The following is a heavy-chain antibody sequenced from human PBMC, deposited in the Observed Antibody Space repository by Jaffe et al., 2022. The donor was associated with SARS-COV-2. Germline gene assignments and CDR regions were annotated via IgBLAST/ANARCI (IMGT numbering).Heavy chain of an antibody. Sequence: QVQLQESGPGLVKPSQTLSLTCTVSGDSISSVGCYWTWFRQLPEKGLEWIGNIYYNGRTAYNPSLKSRATISVDTSKNQFSLKLSSVTAADSAVFYCARENSSGSYWGQGTLVTVSS. CDR1: GDSISSVGCY. V-gene: IGHV4-31*03. D-gene: IGHD6-25*01. CDR3: ARENSSGSY. J-gene: IGHJ4*02. CDR2: IYYNGRT.